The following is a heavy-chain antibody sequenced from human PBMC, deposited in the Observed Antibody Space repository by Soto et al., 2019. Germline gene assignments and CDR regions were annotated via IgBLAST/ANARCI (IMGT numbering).Heavy chain of an antibody. Sequence: QVQLQESGPGLVKPSQTLSLTCTVSGGSISSGGYYWSWIRQHPGKGLEWLGYIYYSGSTYCNPSLQSRVTTSVDPAKDPCSRKLGSVTAAATAVSYCARGKGGYCSRTGCEGGPWFDPWGQGTLVIVSS. J-gene: IGHJ5*02. D-gene: IGHD2-2*01. V-gene: IGHV4-31*03. CDR2: IYYSGST. CDR3: ARGKGGYCSRTGCEGGPWFDP. CDR1: GGSISSGGYY.